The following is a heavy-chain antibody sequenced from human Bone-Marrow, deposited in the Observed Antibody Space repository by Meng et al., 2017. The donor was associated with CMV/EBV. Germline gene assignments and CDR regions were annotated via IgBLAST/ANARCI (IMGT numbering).Heavy chain of an antibody. Sequence: ASVKVSCKASGYTFTGYYMHWVRQAPGQGLEWMGWINPNSGGTNYAQKFQGRVTMTRDTSISTAYMELSRLRSDDTAVYYCARDYDFWRGYSGYDYYYGMDVWGQGTTVTVSS. D-gene: IGHD3-3*01. J-gene: IGHJ6*02. CDR1: GYTFTGYY. CDR3: ARDYDFWRGYSGYDYYYGMDV. CDR2: INPNSGGT. V-gene: IGHV1-2*02.